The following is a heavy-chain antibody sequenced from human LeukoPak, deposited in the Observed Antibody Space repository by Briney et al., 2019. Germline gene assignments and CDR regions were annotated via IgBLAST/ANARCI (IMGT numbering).Heavy chain of an antibody. CDR2: IYHGGST. V-gene: IGHV4-38-2*01. D-gene: IGHD3-3*01. CDR1: GYSISSGYY. J-gene: IGHJ3*02. CDR3: ARRYYDFWSGYFTGAFDI. Sequence: PSETLSLTCAVSGYSISSGYYWGWIRQPPGKGLEWIGSIYHGGSTYYNPSLKSRVTISVDTSKNQFSLKLSSVTAADTAVYYCARRYYDFWSGYFTGAFDIWGQGTMVTVSS.